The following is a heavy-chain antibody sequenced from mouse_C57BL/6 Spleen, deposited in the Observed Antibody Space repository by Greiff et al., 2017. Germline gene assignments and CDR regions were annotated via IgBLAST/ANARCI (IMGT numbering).Heavy chain of an antibody. V-gene: IGHV1-75*01. D-gene: IGHD1-1*01. CDR3: AKNYGSSPYYAMDY. J-gene: IGHJ4*01. CDR1: GYTFTDYY. CDR2: IFPGSGST. Sequence: VQLQQSGPELVKPGASVKISCKASGYTFTDYYINWVKQRPGQGLEWIGWIFPGSGSTYYNEKFTGKATITVDKSSSTAYMLLSSLTSEDAAVYFFAKNYGSSPYYAMDYWGQGTSVTVSS.